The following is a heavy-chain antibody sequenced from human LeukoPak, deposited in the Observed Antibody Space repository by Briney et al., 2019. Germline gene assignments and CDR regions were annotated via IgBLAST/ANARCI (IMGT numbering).Heavy chain of an antibody. CDR2: IYHSGSN. CDR1: GYSISSGYY. CDR3: ARDRGGYPYLNMLY. J-gene: IGHJ4*02. Sequence: PSETLSLTCTVSGYSISSGYYWGWIRQPPGKGLEWIGSIYHSGSNFYNPSLKSRVTISVDTSKNQFSLKLSSVTAADTAVYYCARDRGGYPYLNMLYWGQGTLVTVSS. D-gene: IGHD2-8*01. V-gene: IGHV4-38-2*02.